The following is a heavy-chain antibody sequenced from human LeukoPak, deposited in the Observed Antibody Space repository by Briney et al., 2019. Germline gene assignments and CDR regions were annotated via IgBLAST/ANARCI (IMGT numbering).Heavy chain of an antibody. CDR3: ATRKQQQPD. Sequence: GGSLRLSCAASGFTFSSYAMSWVRQAPGKGLEWVSAISGSGGSTYYADSVKGRFTISRDNSKNTLYLQINSLRAEATAVYYCATRKQQQPDWGEGTLVTVSS. CDR1: GFTFSSYA. V-gene: IGHV3-23*01. J-gene: IGHJ4*02. D-gene: IGHD6-13*01. CDR2: ISGSGGST.